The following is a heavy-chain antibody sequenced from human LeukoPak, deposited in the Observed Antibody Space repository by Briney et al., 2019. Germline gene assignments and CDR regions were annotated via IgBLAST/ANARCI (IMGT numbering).Heavy chain of an antibody. J-gene: IGHJ4*02. V-gene: IGHV1-46*01. D-gene: IGHD5-18*01. CDR3: ASGRLRWIQLWLPKSFDY. CDR1: GYTFTSYY. Sequence: ASVKVSCKASGYTFTSYYMHWVRQAPGQGLEWMGIINPSGGSTSYAQKFQGRVTMTRDKSTSTAYMELSSLRSEDTAVYYCASGRLRWIQLWLPKSFDYWGQGTLVTVSS. CDR2: INPSGGST.